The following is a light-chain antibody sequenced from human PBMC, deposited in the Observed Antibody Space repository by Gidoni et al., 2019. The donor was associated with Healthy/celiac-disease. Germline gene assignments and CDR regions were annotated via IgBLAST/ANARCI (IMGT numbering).Light chain of an antibody. CDR1: QSVSSY. J-gene: IGKJ5*01. CDR2: DAS. V-gene: IGKV3-11*01. Sequence: EILFPQSPATLSLSPGERATLSCRASQSVSSYLAWYQQKPGQAPRLLIYDASNRATGIPARFSGSGSGTDFTLTISSLEPEDFAVYYCQQRSNRQITFGEGTRLEIK. CDR3: QQRSNRQIT.